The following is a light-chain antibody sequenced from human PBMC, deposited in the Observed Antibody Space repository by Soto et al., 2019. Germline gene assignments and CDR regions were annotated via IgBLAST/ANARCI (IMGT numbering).Light chain of an antibody. J-gene: IGLJ1*01. Sequence: SYELTQPPSVTRSPGQTARITCPGDALPKQYDYWDQQTPGPAPVLVIYKAGVRPSGISERFSGSRAGTTVPLTISGVQAEDAADYYCQSADSSGAYVFGPGTKVTVL. V-gene: IGLV3-25*02. CDR3: QSADSSGAYV. CDR2: KAG. CDR1: ALPKQY.